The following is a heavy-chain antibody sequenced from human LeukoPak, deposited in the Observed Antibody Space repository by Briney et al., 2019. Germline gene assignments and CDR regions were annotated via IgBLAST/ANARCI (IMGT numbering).Heavy chain of an antibody. V-gene: IGHV4-34*01. CDR3: AREPDYDILTGSIDY. Sequence: PSETLSLTCAVYGGSFSGYYWSWIRQPPGKGLEWIGEINHSGSTNYNPSLKSRVTISVDTSKNQFSLKLSSVTAADTAVYYCAREPDYDILTGSIDYWGQGTLVTVSS. J-gene: IGHJ4*02. CDR2: INHSGST. CDR1: GGSFSGYY. D-gene: IGHD3-9*01.